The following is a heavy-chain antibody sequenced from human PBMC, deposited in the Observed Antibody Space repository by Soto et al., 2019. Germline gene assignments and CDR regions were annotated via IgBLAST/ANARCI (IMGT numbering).Heavy chain of an antibody. CDR3: ARDQTGTYYNEAYDL. CDR2: INPNSGGT. J-gene: IGHJ5*02. V-gene: IGHV1-2*02. CDR1: GYTFTGYY. D-gene: IGHD3-10*01. Sequence: ASMKVSCKASGYTFTGYYMHWVRQAPGQGLEWMGWINPNSGGTDYAQKFQGRVTMTTETSTTTVFMELRSLRSDDTAVYYCARDQTGTYYNEAYDLWGRGTQVTVSS.